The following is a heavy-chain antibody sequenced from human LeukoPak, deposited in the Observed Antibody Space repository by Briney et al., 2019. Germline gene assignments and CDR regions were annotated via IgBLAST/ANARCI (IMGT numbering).Heavy chain of an antibody. CDR2: IGGSGGST. CDR3: AKSGKDSSGWGAFNY. D-gene: IGHD6-19*01. CDR1: GFTFSSYA. V-gene: IGHV3-23*01. Sequence: GGSLRLSCAASGFTFSSYAMNWVRQAPGKGLEWVSTIGGSGGSTYYADSVKGRFTISRDNSKNTLYLQMNSLRAEDTAVYYCAKSGKDSSGWGAFNYWGQGTPVTVSS. J-gene: IGHJ4*02.